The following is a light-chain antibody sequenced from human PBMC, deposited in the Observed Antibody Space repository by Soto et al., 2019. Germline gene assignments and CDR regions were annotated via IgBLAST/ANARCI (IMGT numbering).Light chain of an antibody. CDR3: AAWDDSLNASV. CDR1: SSNIGSYT. J-gene: IGLJ1*01. CDR2: FND. V-gene: IGLV1-44*01. Sequence: QSVLTQSPSASGTPGQRVTISCSGSSSNIGSYTVNWYQQLPETAPKLLIYFNDQRPSGVPDRFSGSKSGTSASLAISGLQSEDEADYYCAAWDDSLNASVFGPGTKLTVL.